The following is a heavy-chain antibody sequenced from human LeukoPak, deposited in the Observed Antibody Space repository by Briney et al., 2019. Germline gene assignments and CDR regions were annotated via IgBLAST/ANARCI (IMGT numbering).Heavy chain of an antibody. Sequence: PSETLSLTCSVSGDSISSSSYYWAWIRQSPGKGLEWIGAIYSRGNTYYNPSLKSRLTIFIDTAKNEYSLQLRSVIAADTAVYFCARRGWDRPFDYWGQGVLVTVSP. CDR3: ARRGWDRPFDY. CDR1: GDSISSSSYY. V-gene: IGHV4-39*01. J-gene: IGHJ4*02. D-gene: IGHD6-19*01. CDR2: IYSRGNT.